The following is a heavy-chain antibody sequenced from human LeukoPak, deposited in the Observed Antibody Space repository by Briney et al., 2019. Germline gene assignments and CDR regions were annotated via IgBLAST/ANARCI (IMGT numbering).Heavy chain of an antibody. J-gene: IGHJ4*02. CDR2: ISYDGSNK. CDR1: GFTFSSYG. CDR3: ANAQQWLVSDY. D-gene: IGHD6-19*01. Sequence: GGSLRLSCAASGFTFSSYGMHWVRQAPGKGLEWVAVISYDGSNKYYADSVKGRFTISRDNSKNTLYLQMNSLRAEDTAVYYRANAQQWLVSDYWGQGTLVTVSS. V-gene: IGHV3-30*18.